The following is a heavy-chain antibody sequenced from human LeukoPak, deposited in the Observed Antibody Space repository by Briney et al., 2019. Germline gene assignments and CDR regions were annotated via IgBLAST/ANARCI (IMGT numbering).Heavy chain of an antibody. Sequence: GGSLRLSCAASGFTFSSYAMHWVRQAPGKGLEWVAFIRYDGSNKYYADSVKGRFTISRDNSKNTLYLQMNSLRAEDTAVYYCAKDRSFCSSTSCYLDYWGQGTLVTVSS. D-gene: IGHD2-2*01. CDR2: IRYDGSNK. CDR1: GFTFSSYA. CDR3: AKDRSFCSSTSCYLDY. J-gene: IGHJ4*02. V-gene: IGHV3-30*02.